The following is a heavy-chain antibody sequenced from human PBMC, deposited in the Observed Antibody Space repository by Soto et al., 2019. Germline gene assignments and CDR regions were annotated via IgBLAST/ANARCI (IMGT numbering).Heavy chain of an antibody. V-gene: IGHV3-30*18. CDR1: GFTFSSYG. Sequence: GGSLRLSCAASGFTFSSYGMHWVRQAPGKGLEWVGVISYDGSNKYYAGSVEGGFTMPRENSRNALYLQMNGLRAEETAVYYCAKDTKWLRHFDYWGQGTLVTVSS. CDR2: ISYDGSNK. CDR3: AKDTKWLRHFDY. J-gene: IGHJ4*02. D-gene: IGHD5-12*01.